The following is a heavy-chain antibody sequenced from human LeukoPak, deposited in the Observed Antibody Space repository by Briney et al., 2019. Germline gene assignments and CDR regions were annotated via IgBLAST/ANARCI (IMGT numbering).Heavy chain of an antibody. CDR1: GFTFSTYS. Sequence: SGGSLRLPCAASGFTFSTYSMYWLRQAPGKGLEWVSYISSRSNTIYYANSVRGRFTISRDNAKNSLYLQMNSLRVEDTAVYYCARDPSQFLEPHWFDPWGQGTLVTVSS. V-gene: IGHV3-48*01. D-gene: IGHD3-3*01. CDR3: ARDPSQFLEPHWFDP. J-gene: IGHJ5*02. CDR2: ISSRSNTI.